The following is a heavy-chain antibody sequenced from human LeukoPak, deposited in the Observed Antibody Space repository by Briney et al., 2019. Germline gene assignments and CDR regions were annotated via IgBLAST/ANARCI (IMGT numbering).Heavy chain of an antibody. D-gene: IGHD3-9*01. V-gene: IGHV1-8*02. J-gene: IGHJ6*02. CDR1: GYTFTGYY. CDR2: MNPNSGNT. Sequence: GASVKVSCKASGYTFTGYYMHWVRQAPGQGLEWMGWMNPNSGNTGYAQKFQGRVTMTRNTSISTAYMELSSLRSEDTAVYYCARGVRYFDWLLRNYYYYYGMDVWGQGTTVTVSS. CDR3: ARGVRYFDWLLRNYYYYYGMDV.